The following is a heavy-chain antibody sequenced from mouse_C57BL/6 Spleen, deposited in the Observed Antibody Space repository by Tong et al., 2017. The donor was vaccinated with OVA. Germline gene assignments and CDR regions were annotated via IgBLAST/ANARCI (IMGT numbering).Heavy chain of an antibody. CDR3: ARDYYYGSSYAWFAY. V-gene: IGHV1-53*01. J-gene: IGHJ3*01. CDR2: INPSNGGT. Sequence: VQLQESGTELVKPGASVKLSCKASGYTFTSYWMHWVKQRPGQGLEWIGNINPSNGGTNYNEKFKSKATLTVDKSSSTAYMQLSSLTSEDSAVYYCARDYYYGSSYAWFAYWGQVTLVTVSA. CDR1: GYTFTSYW. D-gene: IGHD1-1*01.